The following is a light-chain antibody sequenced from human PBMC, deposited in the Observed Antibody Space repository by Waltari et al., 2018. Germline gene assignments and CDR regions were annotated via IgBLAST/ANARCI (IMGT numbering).Light chain of an antibody. V-gene: IGLV1-40*01. J-gene: IGLJ3*02. CDR3: QSYDTSLSVV. CDR2: GST. CDR1: GSNIGAGYD. Sequence: QSVLTQPPSVSGAPGQRVTIPCTGSGSNIGAGYDVHWYHQVPRTAPKLLIYGSTSRPLGVPDRFFGSTSGTSASLTITGLQVEDEGDYYCQSYDTSLSVVFGGGTKLTVL.